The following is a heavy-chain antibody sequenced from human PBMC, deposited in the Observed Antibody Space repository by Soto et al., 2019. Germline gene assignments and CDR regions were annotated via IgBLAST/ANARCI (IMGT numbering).Heavy chain of an antibody. CDR2: IIPIFGTA. J-gene: IGHJ4*02. D-gene: IGHD3-22*01. CDR1: GGTFSSYA. V-gene: IGHV1-69*01. Sequence: QVQLVQSGAEVKKPGSSVKVSCKASGGTFSSYAISWVRQAPGQGLEWMGGIIPIFGTANYAQKFQGRVTITADESTSTAYMELSSLRSGDTAVHYCARDSSPYYDSSGSPDYWGQGTLVTVSS. CDR3: ARDSSPYYDSSGSPDY.